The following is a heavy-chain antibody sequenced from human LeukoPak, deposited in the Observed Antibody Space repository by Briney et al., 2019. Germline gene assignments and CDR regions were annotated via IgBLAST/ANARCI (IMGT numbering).Heavy chain of an antibody. Sequence: GGSLRLSCTASGFTFSTYGMYWVRQAPGKGLEWVAFIRFDGRNEYHADSVKGRFIISRDNSKNTLHLQMNSLRVEDTAVYYCAKDSRSGSYSYNYYMDVWGKGTTVTVSS. D-gene: IGHD3-10*01. J-gene: IGHJ6*03. V-gene: IGHV3-30*02. CDR1: GFTFSTYG. CDR2: IRFDGRNE. CDR3: AKDSRSGSYSYNYYMDV.